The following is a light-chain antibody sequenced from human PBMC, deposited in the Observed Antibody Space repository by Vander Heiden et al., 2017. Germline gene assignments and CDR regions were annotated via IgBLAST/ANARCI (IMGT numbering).Light chain of an antibody. Sequence: DLQITQSPSSLSASVADRVSIPCRASQSINSYLNWYLQKPGKAPNLLIYAASSLQTGVPSRFSGSGSGTDFTLTISSLQPEDFATYYCQQSYSTPHTFGQGTKLEIK. V-gene: IGKV1-39*01. CDR2: AAS. J-gene: IGKJ2*01. CDR1: QSINSY. CDR3: QQSYSTPHT.